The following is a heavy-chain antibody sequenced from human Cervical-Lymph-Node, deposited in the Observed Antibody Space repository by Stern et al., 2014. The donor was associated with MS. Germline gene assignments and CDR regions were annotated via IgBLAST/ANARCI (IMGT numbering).Heavy chain of an antibody. Sequence: VQLEESGGGVVQPGRSLKLSCAASGFDFSSYGIHWVRQAPGKGLEWVAVIWYDGSKKFYAEFVKGRFTISRDNSKSTGSLQMNSLRDEDTAVYYCTGVNYDILTGYYSDYWGQGALVTVSS. J-gene: IGHJ4*02. CDR2: IWYDGSKK. CDR1: GFDFSSYG. D-gene: IGHD3-9*01. CDR3: TGVNYDILTGYYSDY. V-gene: IGHV3-33*01.